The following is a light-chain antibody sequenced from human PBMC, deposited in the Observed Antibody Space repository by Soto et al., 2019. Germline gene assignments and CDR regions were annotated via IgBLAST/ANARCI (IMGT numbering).Light chain of an antibody. J-gene: IGKJ2*01. CDR1: QRVSSSY. V-gene: IGKV3D-7*01. Sequence: PGDRVTLSCRASQRVSSSYLTWYQQKPGQAPRLLIYGASTRATSIPARFSGSGSGTDFTLTISSLQPEDFAVYYCQQDYNLPFMYTFGQGTKLEIK. CDR3: QQDYNLPFMYT. CDR2: GAS.